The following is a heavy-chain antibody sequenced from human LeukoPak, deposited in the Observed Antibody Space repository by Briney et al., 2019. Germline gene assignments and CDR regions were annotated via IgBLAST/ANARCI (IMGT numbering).Heavy chain of an antibody. Sequence: GGSLRLSSAASGFTFSSYGMHWVRQAPGKGLEWVAFIRYDGSNKYYADSVKGRFTISRDNSKNTLYLQMNSLRAEDTAVYYCAKSRYSGYVSIVTEGYYFDYWGQGTLVTVSS. V-gene: IGHV3-30*02. CDR1: GFTFSSYG. CDR3: AKSRYSGYVSIVTEGYYFDY. D-gene: IGHD5-12*01. J-gene: IGHJ4*02. CDR2: IRYDGSNK.